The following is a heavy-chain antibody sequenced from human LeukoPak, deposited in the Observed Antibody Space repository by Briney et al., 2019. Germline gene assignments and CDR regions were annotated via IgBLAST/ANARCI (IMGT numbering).Heavy chain of an antibody. CDR3: ANLGPPGRDHYLES. D-gene: IGHD5-24*01. CDR1: GFTFNSFA. Sequence: PGGSLRLSCAASGFTFNSFAMSWVRQAPGKGLEWVSAVSGSGTTTYYADSVKGRFTISRDNSKSTLYLQMNSLRAEDTAVYYCANLGPPGRDHYLESWGQGTLVTVSS. V-gene: IGHV3-23*01. CDR2: VSGSGTTT. J-gene: IGHJ4*02.